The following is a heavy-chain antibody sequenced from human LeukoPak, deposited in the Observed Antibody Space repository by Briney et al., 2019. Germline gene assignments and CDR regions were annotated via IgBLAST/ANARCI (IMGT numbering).Heavy chain of an antibody. CDR1: GGSISSGGYS. D-gene: IGHD3-10*01. J-gene: IGHJ5*02. Sequence: SETLSLTCAVSGGSISSGGYSWSWIRQPPGKGLEWIGYIYHSGSTYYNPSLKSRVTISVDRSKNQFSPKLSSVTAAHTAVYYCARGGLYYYGSGSYTPFDPWGQGTLVTVSS. CDR2: IYHSGST. CDR3: ARGGLYYYGSGSYTPFDP. V-gene: IGHV4-30-2*01.